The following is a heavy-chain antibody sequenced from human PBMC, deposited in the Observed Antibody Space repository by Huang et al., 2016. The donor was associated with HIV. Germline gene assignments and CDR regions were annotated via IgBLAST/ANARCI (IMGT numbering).Heavy chain of an antibody. J-gene: IGHJ3*02. CDR2: ISAASGDT. CDR3: ARDPKYHRIGYYRQRRGIDI. Sequence: QIQLMQSGPELKQPGASVKVSCKASGYTFTSDGITWVRQAPGQGPEWMGWISAASGDTEYAQKFHGRVTLTTDTSTNIAYMELRSLRSDDTAKYYCARDPKYHRIGYYRQRRGIDIWGQGTMVIVSS. D-gene: IGHD3-22*01. V-gene: IGHV1-18*01. CDR1: GYTFTSDG.